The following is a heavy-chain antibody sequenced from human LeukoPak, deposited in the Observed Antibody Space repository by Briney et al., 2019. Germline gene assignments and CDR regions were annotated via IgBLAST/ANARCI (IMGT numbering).Heavy chain of an antibody. Sequence: ASVKVSCKASGYTFTGYYMHWVRQAPGQGLGWMGWINPNSGGTNYAQKFQGRVTMTRDTSISTAYMELSRLRSDDTAVYYCARDPSFFMIVVPYFDYWGQGTLVTVSS. D-gene: IGHD3-22*01. CDR3: ARDPSFFMIVVPYFDY. J-gene: IGHJ4*02. CDR1: GYTFTGYY. CDR2: INPNSGGT. V-gene: IGHV1-2*02.